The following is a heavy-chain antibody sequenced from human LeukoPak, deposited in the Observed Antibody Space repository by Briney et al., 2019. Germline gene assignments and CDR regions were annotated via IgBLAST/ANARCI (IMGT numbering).Heavy chain of an antibody. CDR1: GFTFSSYG. CDR2: IWYDGSDK. V-gene: IGHV3-33*01. CDR3: ARSNYTDY. Sequence: GGSLRLSCAASGFTFSSYGMHWVRQAPGKGLEWVAVIWYDGSDKYYAESVKGQFTISRDNAKNTLYLQMNSLRAEDTAVYYCARSNYTDYWGQGTLVTVSS. J-gene: IGHJ4*02. D-gene: IGHD3-3*01.